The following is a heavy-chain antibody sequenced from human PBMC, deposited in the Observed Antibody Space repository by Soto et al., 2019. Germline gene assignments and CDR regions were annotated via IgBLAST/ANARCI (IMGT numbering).Heavy chain of an antibody. CDR2: IVPMFGTV. V-gene: IGHV1-69*13. CDR3: ARGGYSYGYADFDY. CDR1: GGTFSSYP. J-gene: IGHJ4*02. D-gene: IGHD5-18*01. Sequence: GASVKVSCKASGGTFSSYPINWVRQAPGQGLEWMGGIVPMFGTVNYAEKFQGRVTITADESTTTAYMEVSSLRSNDTAVYYCARGGYSYGYADFDYWGQGTLVTVSS.